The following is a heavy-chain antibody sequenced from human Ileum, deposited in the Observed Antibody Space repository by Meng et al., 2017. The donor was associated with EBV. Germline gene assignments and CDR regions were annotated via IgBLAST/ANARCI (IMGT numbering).Heavy chain of an antibody. CDR3: AGDPHSGSPH. Sequence: QVALRGPGPGLGKPLETLSLTCTVSGGSVSSAHSFWTWIRQPPGKGLEWIGYMSYSGSTNYSPPLESRVTISVDTSKNQFSLKLSSVTAADTAVYYCAGDPHSGSPHWGQGTLVTVSS. CDR1: GGSVSSAHSF. D-gene: IGHD1-26*01. CDR2: MSYSGST. J-gene: IGHJ4*02. V-gene: IGHV4-61*01.